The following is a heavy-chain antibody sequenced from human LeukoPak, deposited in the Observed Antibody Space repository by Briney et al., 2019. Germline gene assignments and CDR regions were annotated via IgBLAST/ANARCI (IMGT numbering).Heavy chain of an antibody. D-gene: IGHD6-13*01. J-gene: IGHJ4*02. CDR2: ISDDANAK. CDR3: ARGAGAAGGRDYYSDH. Sequence: GRSLRLSCAGSGFTFSSYAFHWVRQAPGKGLEWVAVISDDANAKHYTDSVKGRFTISRDNSRNTLYLQMNSLRPEDTAVYYCARGAGAAGGRDYYSDHWGQGMLVTVSS. V-gene: IGHV3-30*04. CDR1: GFTFSSYA.